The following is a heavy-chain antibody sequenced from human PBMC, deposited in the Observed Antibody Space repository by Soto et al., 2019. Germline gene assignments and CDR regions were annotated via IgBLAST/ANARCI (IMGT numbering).Heavy chain of an antibody. CDR2: ISGSGGST. Sequence: EVQLLESGGGLVQPGGSLRLSCAASGFTFSSYAMSWVRQAPGKGLEWVSAISGSGGSTYYADSVKGRFTISRDNSKNTLYLQMNSLRAEDTAVYYCAKDRPLYYCSGGSCYLYWGQGTLVTVSS. CDR3: AKDRPLYYCSGGSCYLY. J-gene: IGHJ4*02. CDR1: GFTFSSYA. V-gene: IGHV3-23*01. D-gene: IGHD2-15*01.